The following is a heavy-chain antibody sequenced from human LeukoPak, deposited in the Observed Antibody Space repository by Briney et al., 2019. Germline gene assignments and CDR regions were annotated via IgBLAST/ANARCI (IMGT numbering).Heavy chain of an antibody. V-gene: IGHV4-38-2*02. Sequence: SETLSLTCNVSGFSLTIGYFWGWIRPPPGKGLEWIGSIFHSGSTYFNPSLKSRVTMSVDTSKNQFSLKLSSVTAADTAVYYCARVGGYYYDSSGYYYFDYWGQEPWSPSPQ. CDR2: IFHSGST. D-gene: IGHD3-22*01. CDR3: ARVGGYYYDSSGYYYFDY. J-gene: IGHJ4*01. CDR1: GFSLTIGYF.